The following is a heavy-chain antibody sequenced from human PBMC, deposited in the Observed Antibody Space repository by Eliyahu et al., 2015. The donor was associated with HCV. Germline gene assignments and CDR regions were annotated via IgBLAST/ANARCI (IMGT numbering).Heavy chain of an antibody. CDR3: AKDDGGSVLTSVDS. Sequence: EAQLLESGGGLVQPGGSLXLSCXASGFTFSSYVMGWVRQAPGKGLAWVSSISGSGDSTNYADSVKGRFTVSRDNSKNSLYLQMNSLRAEDTAVYYCAKDDGGSVLTSVDSWGQGTLVTVSS. D-gene: IGHD2-8*01. V-gene: IGHV3-23*01. J-gene: IGHJ4*02. CDR1: GFTFSSYV. CDR2: ISGSGDST.